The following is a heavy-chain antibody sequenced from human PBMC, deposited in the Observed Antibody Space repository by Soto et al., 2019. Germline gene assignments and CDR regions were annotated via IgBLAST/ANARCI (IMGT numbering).Heavy chain of an antibody. V-gene: IGHV3-23*01. CDR2: LSARSETK. CDR1: GFTFSTYA. CDR3: AKSRDGYNFLDQ. D-gene: IGHD5-12*01. Sequence: EAQLLESGGGLVQPGGSLRLSCAASGFTFSTYAMTWVRQAPGKGLEWVSGLSARSETKHYADSVEGRFAISRDNSKSTLYLQMNSLRAEDTDVYACAKSRDGYNFLDQWGQGTLFTVSS. J-gene: IGHJ1*01.